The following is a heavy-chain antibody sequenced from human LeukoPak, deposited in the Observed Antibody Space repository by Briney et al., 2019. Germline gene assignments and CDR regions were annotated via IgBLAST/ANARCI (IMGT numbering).Heavy chain of an antibody. Sequence: ASVKVSCKASGGTFSSYAISWVRQAPGQGLEWMGGIIPIFGTANYAQKFQGRVTITADKSTSTAYMELSSLRSEDTAVYYCARDPSNLNLYSSSWSSSGWFDPWGQGTLVTVSS. CDR1: GGTFSSYA. J-gene: IGHJ5*02. CDR2: IIPIFGTA. V-gene: IGHV1-69*06. CDR3: ARDPSNLNLYSSSWSSSGWFDP. D-gene: IGHD6-13*01.